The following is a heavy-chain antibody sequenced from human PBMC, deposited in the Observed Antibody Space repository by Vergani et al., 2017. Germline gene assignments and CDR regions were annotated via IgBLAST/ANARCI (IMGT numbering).Heavy chain of an antibody. CDR1: GYSFTSYW. J-gene: IGHJ5*02. CDR2: IYPGDSDT. V-gene: IGHV5-51*01. Sequence: EVQLVQSGAEVKKPGESLKISCKGSGYSFTSYWIGWVRQMPGKGLEWMGIIYPGDSDTRYSPSFQGQVTIPADKSLSTAYLQWSSLKASDTAMYYCARLFTMVRGVIIAFDPWGQGTLVTVSS. CDR3: ARLFTMVRGVIIAFDP. D-gene: IGHD3-10*01.